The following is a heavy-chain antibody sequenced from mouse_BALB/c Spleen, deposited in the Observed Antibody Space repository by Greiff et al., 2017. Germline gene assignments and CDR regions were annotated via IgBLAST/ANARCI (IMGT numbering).Heavy chain of an antibody. J-gene: IGHJ2*01. CDR2: IDPENGDT. Sequence: VQLKESAAELVRSGASVMLSCTASGCNIKDYYMHWVEQRPEQGLEWLEWIDPENGDTEYAPKFQGKVTMTADRSSNTAYLQLRGLTSEDTAVYGCTSGRDGMDCWGQGTTLTVSS. CDR1: GCNIKDYY. CDR3: TSGRDGMDC. V-gene: IGHV14-4*02. D-gene: IGHD1-1*02.